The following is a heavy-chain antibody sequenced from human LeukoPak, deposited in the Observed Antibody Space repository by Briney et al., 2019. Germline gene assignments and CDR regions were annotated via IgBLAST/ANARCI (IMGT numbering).Heavy chain of an antibody. CDR2: IYSGGSA. CDR1: GFTVSSNY. Sequence: PGGSLRLSCAVSGFTVSSNYMSWVRQAPGKGLEWVSVIYSGGSAYYTDSVKGRFTFSRDNSKNTLYLQMNRLSPEDTALYYCARDLGSSGSYFDYWGQGTLVTVSS. CDR3: ARDLGSSGSYFDY. D-gene: IGHD6-19*01. V-gene: IGHV3-66*02. J-gene: IGHJ4*02.